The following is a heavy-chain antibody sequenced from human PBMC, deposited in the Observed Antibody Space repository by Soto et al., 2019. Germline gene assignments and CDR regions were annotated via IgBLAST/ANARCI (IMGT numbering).Heavy chain of an antibody. V-gene: IGHV4-30-2*01. CDR2: IYHSGRT. D-gene: IGHD6-6*01. CDR3: ARSNSYIQLVPVFRDFDI. CDR1: GGSISSGGYS. Sequence: QLQLQESGSGLVKPSQTLSLTCAVSGGSISSGGYSWSWIRQPPGKGLEWIGYIYHSGRTYYNTSLTSRVTISVDRSKNQFSRKLSSGTAADTAVYYFARSNSYIQLVPVFRDFDIWGQGTMVTVSS. J-gene: IGHJ3*02.